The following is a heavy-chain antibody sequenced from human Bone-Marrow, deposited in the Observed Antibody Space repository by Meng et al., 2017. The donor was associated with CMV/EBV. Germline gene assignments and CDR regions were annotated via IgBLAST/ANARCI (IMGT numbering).Heavy chain of an antibody. CDR1: GFTVSSNY. CDR3: ARVSRSGYDGMVDY. J-gene: IGHJ4*02. V-gene: IGHV3-53*01. CDR2: IYSGGST. Sequence: GALRLSCAASGFTVSSNYMSWVRQAPGKGLEWVSVIYSGGSTYYADSVKGRFTISRDNSKNTLYLQMNSLRAEDTAVYYCARVSRSGYDGMVDYWGQGTLVTVSS. D-gene: IGHD5-12*01.